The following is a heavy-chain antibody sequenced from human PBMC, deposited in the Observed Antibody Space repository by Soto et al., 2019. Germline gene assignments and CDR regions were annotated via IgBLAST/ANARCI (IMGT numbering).Heavy chain of an antibody. CDR2: VYYNENT. V-gene: IGHV4-39*01. CDR3: ARRERYYGSPGWLDP. J-gene: IGHJ5*02. D-gene: IGHD3-10*01. Sequence: PSETLSLTCSVSGGSISSFTYYWGWIRQPPGKGLEWIGTVYYNENTYYNPSLKSRVTITVDTAENQFSLNLRSVTAADTAMYFCARRERYYGSPGWLDPWGPGTLVTVSS. CDR1: GGSISSFTYY.